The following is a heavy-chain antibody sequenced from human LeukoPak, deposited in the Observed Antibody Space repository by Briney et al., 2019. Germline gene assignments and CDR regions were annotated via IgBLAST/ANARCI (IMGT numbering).Heavy chain of an antibody. J-gene: IGHJ4*02. CDR2: IYYSGST. D-gene: IGHD5-12*01. CDR1: GGSISSYY. CDR3: ARWITGASFDY. V-gene: IGHV4-59*08. Sequence: PSETLSLTCTVSGGSISSYYWSWIRQPPGKGLEWIGYIYYSGSTNYNPSLKSRVTISVDTSKNQFSLKLSSVTAADTAVYYCARWITGASFDYWGQGTLVTVSS.